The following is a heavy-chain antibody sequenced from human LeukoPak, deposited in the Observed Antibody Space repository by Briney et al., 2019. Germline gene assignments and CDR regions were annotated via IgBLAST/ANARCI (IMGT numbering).Heavy chain of an antibody. D-gene: IGHD1-1*01. CDR2: INSDGSST. J-gene: IGHJ4*02. CDR3: ATDEAATGRLDY. CDR1: GFNFRNYW. V-gene: IGHV3-74*01. Sequence: PGGTLRLSCAASGFNFRNYWMHWFGQAPGKGRVWVSRINSDGSSTSYADSVKGRFTISRDNAENTLYLQINSLRAEDTAVYYCATDEAATGRLDYWGQGTLVTDSS.